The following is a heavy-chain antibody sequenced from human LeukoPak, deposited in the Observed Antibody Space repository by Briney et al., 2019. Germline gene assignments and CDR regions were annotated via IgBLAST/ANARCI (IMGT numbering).Heavy chain of an antibody. V-gene: IGHV1-8*02. J-gene: IGHJ6*03. CDR2: MNPNSGNT. D-gene: IGHD4-23*01. CDR1: GYTFTSYG. Sequence: ASVKVSCKASGYTFTSYGISWVRQAPGQGLEWMGWMNPNSGNTGYAQKFQGRVTMTRNTSISTAYMELSSLRSEDTAVYYCARGGGFVGYYYYYMDVWGKGTTVTISS. CDR3: ARGGGFVGYYYYYMDV.